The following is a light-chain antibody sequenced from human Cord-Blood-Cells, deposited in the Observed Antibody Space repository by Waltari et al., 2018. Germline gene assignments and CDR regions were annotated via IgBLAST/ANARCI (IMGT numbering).Light chain of an antibody. J-gene: IGLJ2*01. CDR2: GNS. V-gene: IGLV1-40*01. Sequence: QSVLTQPPSVSGAPGQRVTISCTGSSSTIGAGYAVHWYQQLPGTAPKLLIYGNSNRPSGAPDRFSGSKSGTSASLAITGLQAEDEADYYCQSYDSSLSGVVFGGGTKLTVL. CDR3: QSYDSSLSGVV. CDR1: SSTIGAGYA.